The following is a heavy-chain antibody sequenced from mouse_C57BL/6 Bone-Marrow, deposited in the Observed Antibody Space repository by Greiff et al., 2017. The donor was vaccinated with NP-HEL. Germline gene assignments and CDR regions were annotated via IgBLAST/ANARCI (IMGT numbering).Heavy chain of an antibody. J-gene: IGHJ3*01. D-gene: IGHD2-5*01. V-gene: IGHV1-63*01. Sequence: VQVVESGAELVRPGTSVKMSCKASGYTFTNYWIGWAKQRPAHGLEWIGDIYPGGGYTNYNEKFKGKATLTADKSSSTAYMQFSSLTSEDSAIYYCARWSYSNGFAYWGQGTLVTVSA. CDR3: ARWSYSNGFAY. CDR2: IYPGGGYT. CDR1: GYTFTNYW.